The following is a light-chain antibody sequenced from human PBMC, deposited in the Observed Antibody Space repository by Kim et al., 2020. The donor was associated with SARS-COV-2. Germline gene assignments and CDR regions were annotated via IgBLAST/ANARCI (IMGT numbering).Light chain of an antibody. J-gene: IGLJ2*01. CDR2: KND. Sequence: QRVTMSCSGSNSNIGRDYVHGYQQLPGTAPKVVIHKNDQRPSGVPDRFSGSKSGTSASLAISGLRSEDEGDYYCAGWDDTLSGIFFGGGTQLTVL. CDR3: AGWDDTLSGIF. V-gene: IGLV1-47*01. CDR1: NSNIGRDY.